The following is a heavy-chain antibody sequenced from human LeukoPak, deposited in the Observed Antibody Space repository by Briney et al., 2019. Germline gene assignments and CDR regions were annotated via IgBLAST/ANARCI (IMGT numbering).Heavy chain of an antibody. V-gene: IGHV1-8*03. J-gene: IGHJ4*02. CDR3: ARGRLTTMISAEIDY. CDR1: GYTFTSYD. D-gene: IGHD3-22*01. Sequence: ASVKVPCKASGYTFTSYDINWVRQATGQGLEWMGWMNPNSGNTGYAQKFQGRVTITADKSTSTAYMELSSLRSEDTAVYYCARGRLTTMISAEIDYWGQGTLVTVSS. CDR2: MNPNSGNT.